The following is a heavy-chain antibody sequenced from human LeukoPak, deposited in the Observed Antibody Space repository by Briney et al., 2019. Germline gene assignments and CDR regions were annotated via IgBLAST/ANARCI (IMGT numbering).Heavy chain of an antibody. D-gene: IGHD3-3*01. J-gene: IGHJ4*02. Sequence: ASVKVSCKASGYTFTSYDINWVRQATGQGLEWMGWMNPDSGNTGYAQKFQGRVTMTRNTSISTAYMELSSLRSEDTAVYYCARDFRRELGFDYWGQGTLVTVSS. CDR3: ARDFRRELGFDY. CDR2: MNPDSGNT. CDR1: GYTFTSYD. V-gene: IGHV1-8*01.